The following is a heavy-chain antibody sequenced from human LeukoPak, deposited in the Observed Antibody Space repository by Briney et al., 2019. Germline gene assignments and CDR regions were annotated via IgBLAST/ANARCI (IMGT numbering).Heavy chain of an antibody. J-gene: IGHJ5*02. CDR3: ARGLGGIVVVLANWFDP. CDR2: INHSGST. CDR1: GGSFSGYY. V-gene: IGHV4-34*01. Sequence: PSETLSLTCAVYGGSFSGYYWSWIRQPPGKGLEWIGEINHSGSTNYNPSLKSRVTISVDTSKNQFSLKLSSVTTADTAVYYCARGLGGIVVVLANWFDPWGQGTLVTVSS. D-gene: IGHD2-2*01.